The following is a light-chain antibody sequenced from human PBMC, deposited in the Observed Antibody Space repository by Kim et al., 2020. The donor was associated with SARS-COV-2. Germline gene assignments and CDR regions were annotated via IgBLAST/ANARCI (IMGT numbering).Light chain of an antibody. V-gene: IGKV3-15*01. Sequence: SPGERVTLSCRASQSVNSILAWYQQKPGQAPRLLIYGASTRATGIPARFSGSGFGTEFTLTISSLQSEDFAVYYCQQSDNWPPLTFGGGTKVDIK. J-gene: IGKJ4*01. CDR2: GAS. CDR3: QQSDNWPPLT. CDR1: QSVNSI.